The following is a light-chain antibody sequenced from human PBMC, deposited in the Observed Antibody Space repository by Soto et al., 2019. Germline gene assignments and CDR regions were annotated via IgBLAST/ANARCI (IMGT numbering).Light chain of an antibody. Sequence: EIVLTQSPGTLSLSPGERATLSCRASQSVNSRYLAWYQQKPGQAPRLLIYNAASRATGIPDRFSGSGSGTDFTLNISRLEPEDFTVYYCQQYGRSPRTFGQGTKVEIK. V-gene: IGKV3-20*01. CDR3: QQYGRSPRT. CDR2: NAA. J-gene: IGKJ1*01. CDR1: QSVNSRY.